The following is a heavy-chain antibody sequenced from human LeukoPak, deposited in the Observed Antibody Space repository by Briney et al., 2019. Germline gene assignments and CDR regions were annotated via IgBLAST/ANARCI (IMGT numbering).Heavy chain of an antibody. J-gene: IGHJ5*02. Sequence: GESLKISCKGSGYSFASNWIGWVRQMPGKGLEWMGSIYPADSDNRYSPSFQGQVTISADKSISTAYLQWSSLKASDTAIYYCARNYDILTGYYPFDHWGQGTLVTVSS. CDR3: ARNYDILTGYYPFDH. V-gene: IGHV5-51*01. D-gene: IGHD3-9*01. CDR2: IYPADSDN. CDR1: GYSFASNW.